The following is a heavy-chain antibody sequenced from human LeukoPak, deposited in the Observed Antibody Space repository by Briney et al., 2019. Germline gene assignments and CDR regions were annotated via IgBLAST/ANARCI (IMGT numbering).Heavy chain of an antibody. V-gene: IGHV4-59*01. D-gene: IGHD1-26*01. CDR1: GGTISAYY. CDR2: VHYSGTT. J-gene: IGHJ4*02. CDR3: ARGGRSGSYTYYFDY. Sequence: SETLSVTCTVSGGTISAYYWSWIRQPPGQGLEWIGNVHYSGTTNYSPSLKSRVTISVDSSKKQFSLKLTSVTAADTAVYYCARGGRSGSYTYYFDYWGLGSRVTVSS.